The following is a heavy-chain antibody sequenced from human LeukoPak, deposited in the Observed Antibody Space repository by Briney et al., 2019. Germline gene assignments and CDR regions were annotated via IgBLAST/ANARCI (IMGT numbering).Heavy chain of an antibody. D-gene: IGHD3-3*01. Sequence: PGGSLRLSCAASGFTFSTYGMHWVRQAPGKGLEGVSGINFSGDNRGDNTYYADSVRGRFSISRDNSQNTVFLQMNSLRVEDTAAYYCVATFTVFGVVSTIEWGQGTLVTVSS. V-gene: IGHV3-23*01. CDR1: GFTFSTYG. CDR3: VATFTVFGVVSTIE. J-gene: IGHJ4*02. CDR2: INFSGDNRGDNT.